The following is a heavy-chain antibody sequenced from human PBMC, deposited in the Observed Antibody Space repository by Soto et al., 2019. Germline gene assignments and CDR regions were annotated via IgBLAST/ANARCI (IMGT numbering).Heavy chain of an antibody. D-gene: IGHD2-21*02. CDR3: ALKVVTYYDN. CDR1: GYSFTSTY. V-gene: IGHV1-46*01. Sequence: QVQLVQSGAEVKKPGASVRISCRASGYSFTSTYVHWVRQAPGQGPEWMGIINPAGGTTYYAQKFXXRLTITSDTATDTGFMDLNDLTSEDTAVYFCALKVVTYYDNGGQGTLLTVSS. CDR2: INPAGGTT. J-gene: IGHJ4*02.